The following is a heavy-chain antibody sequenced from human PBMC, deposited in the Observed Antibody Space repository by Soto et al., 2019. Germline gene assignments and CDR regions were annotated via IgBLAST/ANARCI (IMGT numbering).Heavy chain of an antibody. J-gene: IGHJ6*02. V-gene: IGHV3-9*01. CDR2: ISWNSGRI. D-gene: IGHD2-2*02. CDR3: ARDEVPAAIPHDYYYGMDV. Sequence: GGYLRISCAASGFTFDEFALHWVRQTPRKGLEWVSGISWNSGRIGYADSVKGRFTISRDNAKKSLYLQMNSLRAEDTAVYYCARDEVPAAIPHDYYYGMDVWGQGTTVSASS. CDR1: GFTFDEFA.